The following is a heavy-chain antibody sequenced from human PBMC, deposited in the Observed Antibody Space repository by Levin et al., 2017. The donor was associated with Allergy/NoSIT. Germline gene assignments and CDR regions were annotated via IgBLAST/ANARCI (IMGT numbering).Heavy chain of an antibody. D-gene: IGHD4-17*01. Sequence: PSETLSLTCAVYGGSFSGYYWSWIRQPPGKGLEWIGEINHSGSTNYNPSLKSRVTISVDTSKNQFSLKLSSVTAADTAVYYCARAPLIRCHDYWGQGTLVTVSS. J-gene: IGHJ4*02. CDR2: INHSGST. CDR3: ARAPLIRCHDY. CDR1: GGSFSGYY. V-gene: IGHV4-34*01.